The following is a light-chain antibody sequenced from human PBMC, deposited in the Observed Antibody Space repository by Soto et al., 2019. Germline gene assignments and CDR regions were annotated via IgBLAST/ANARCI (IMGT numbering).Light chain of an antibody. V-gene: IGKV3-20*01. J-gene: IGKJ2*01. CDR3: HQYDNAPQT. Sequence: EIVLMQSPGTLSLSPGESATLSCRASQTLRRTYIAWYQQKPGQAPRVLIYGASKRATGIPDRFSGSGSGTDFSLTISRLEPEDFAVYYCHQYDNAPQTYGQGTKVEIK. CDR2: GAS. CDR1: QTLRRTY.